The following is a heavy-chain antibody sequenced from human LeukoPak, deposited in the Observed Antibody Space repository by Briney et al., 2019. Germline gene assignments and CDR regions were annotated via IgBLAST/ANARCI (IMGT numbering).Heavy chain of an antibody. J-gene: IGHJ6*03. V-gene: IGHV1-18*01. CDR3: AKESGAYYYYYMDV. Sequence: GASVTVSCKSSGYTFTSYGISGVRQAPGQGLEWMGWIRAYNGNTNYAQKLQCRVTMTTDTSTSTAYMELRSLRSDDTAVYYCAKESGAYYYYYMDVWGKGTTVTVPS. CDR1: GYTFTSYG. CDR2: IRAYNGNT.